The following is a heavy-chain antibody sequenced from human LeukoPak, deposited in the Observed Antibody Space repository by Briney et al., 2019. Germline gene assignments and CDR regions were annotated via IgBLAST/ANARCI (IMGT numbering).Heavy chain of an antibody. Sequence: ASVTLSCKASGYTFTGYYMHWVRQAPGQGLEWMGWINPNSGGTNYAQKFQGRVTMTRDTSISTAYMELSRLRSDDTAVYYCARDAGTTGPIDYWGQGTLVTVS. J-gene: IGHJ4*02. CDR1: GYTFTGYY. CDR3: ARDAGTTGPIDY. CDR2: INPNSGGT. V-gene: IGHV1-2*02. D-gene: IGHD1-7*01.